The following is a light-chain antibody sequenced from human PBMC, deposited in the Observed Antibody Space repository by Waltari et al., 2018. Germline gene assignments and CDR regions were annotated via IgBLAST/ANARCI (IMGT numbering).Light chain of an antibody. CDR3: QSFDSNVRGGVV. J-gene: IGLJ3*02. CDR2: GNS. CDR1: SSNIGAGHD. Sequence: QSILTQPPSVSGAPGQRVTISCTGSSSNIGAGHDVHWYQAFPGTAPKLLIYGNSNRPSGVPDRFSGSKSGSSASLAINGLQAEDEADYYCQSFDSNVRGGVVFGGGTKVTVL. V-gene: IGLV1-40*01.